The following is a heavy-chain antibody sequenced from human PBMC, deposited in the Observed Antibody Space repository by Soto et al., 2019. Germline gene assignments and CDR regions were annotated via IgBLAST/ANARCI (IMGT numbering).Heavy chain of an antibody. V-gene: IGHV4-39*01. CDR3: TRRAYRYGAADY. CDR2: IFYSGTT. CDR1: GGSINNNNYY. D-gene: IGHD5-18*01. Sequence: QLQLQESGPGLVKPSETLSLTCTVSGGSINNNNYYWDWIRQPPGKGLEWIGSIFYSGTTYYHPSPESRGAISVDTSKNQFSLKLSSVTAADTAVYYCTRRAYRYGAADYWGQGTLATVSS. J-gene: IGHJ4*02.